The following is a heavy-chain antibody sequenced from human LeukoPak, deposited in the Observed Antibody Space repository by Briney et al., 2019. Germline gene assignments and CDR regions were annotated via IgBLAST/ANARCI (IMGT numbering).Heavy chain of an antibody. CDR1: GFTFSSYA. Sequence: GGSLRLSCAASGFTFSSYAMGWVRQAPGKGLEWVSAISGSGGSTYYADSVKGRFTISRDNSKNTLYLQINSLRAEDTAVYYCAKSLTTVTTGGWYFDLWGRGTLVTVSS. J-gene: IGHJ2*01. D-gene: IGHD4-17*01. V-gene: IGHV3-23*01. CDR3: AKSLTTVTTGGWYFDL. CDR2: ISGSGGST.